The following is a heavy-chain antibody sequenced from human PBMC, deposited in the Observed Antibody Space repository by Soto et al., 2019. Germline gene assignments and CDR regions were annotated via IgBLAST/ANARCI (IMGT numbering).Heavy chain of an antibody. CDR1: GGSISSYY. J-gene: IGHJ5*02. D-gene: IGHD3-10*01. CDR2: IYYSGST. V-gene: IGHV4-59*01. Sequence: SETLSLTCTVSGGSISSYYWSWIRQPPGKGLEWIGYIYYSGSTNYNPSLKSRVTISVDTSKNQFSLKLSSVTAADTAVYYCARVLKYYYGSGSYATWFDPWGQGTLVTVSS. CDR3: ARVLKYYYGSGSYATWFDP.